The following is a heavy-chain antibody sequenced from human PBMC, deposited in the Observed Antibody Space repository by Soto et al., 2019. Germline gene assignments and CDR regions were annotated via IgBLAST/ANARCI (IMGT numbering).Heavy chain of an antibody. CDR2: INPNSGGT. V-gene: IGHV1-2*02. D-gene: IGHD6-13*01. J-gene: IGHJ5*02. Sequence: ASVKVSCKASGYTFTGYYMHWVRQAPGQGLEWMGWINPNSGGTNYAQKFQGRVTMTRDTSISTAYMELSRLRSDDTAVYYCARAWSSSWYGGNWFDPWGQGTLVTVSS. CDR1: GYTFTGYY. CDR3: ARAWSSSWYGGNWFDP.